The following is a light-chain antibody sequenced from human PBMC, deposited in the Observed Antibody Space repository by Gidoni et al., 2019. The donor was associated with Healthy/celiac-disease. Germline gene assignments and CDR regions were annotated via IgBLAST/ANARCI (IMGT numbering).Light chain of an antibody. CDR1: QSVSSY. CDR3: QQRSNWPPFT. Sequence: EIVLTQSPATLSLSPGERATLSCRASQSVSSYLAWYQQKPGQAPRLLIYDASNRATMHPARFSGSGSGTDFTLTISSLEPEDFAVYYCQQRSNWPPFTFGPGTKVDIK. V-gene: IGKV3-11*01. J-gene: IGKJ3*01. CDR2: DAS.